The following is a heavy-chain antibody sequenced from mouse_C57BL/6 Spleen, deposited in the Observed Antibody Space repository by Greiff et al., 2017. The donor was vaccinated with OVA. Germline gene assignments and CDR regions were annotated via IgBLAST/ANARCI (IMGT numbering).Heavy chain of an antibody. Sequence: QVQLQQPGAELVMPGASVKLSCKASGYTFTSYWMHWVKQRPGQGLEWIGEIDPSDSYTNYNQKIKGKSTLTVDKSSSTAYMQLSSLTSEDSAVYYCASQSLYYYGSRGYFDVWGTGTTVTVSS. CDR2: IDPSDSYT. D-gene: IGHD1-1*01. CDR3: ASQSLYYYGSRGYFDV. J-gene: IGHJ1*03. CDR1: GYTFTSYW. V-gene: IGHV1-69*01.